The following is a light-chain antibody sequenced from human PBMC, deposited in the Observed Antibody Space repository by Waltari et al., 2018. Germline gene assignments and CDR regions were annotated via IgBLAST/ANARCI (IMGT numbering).Light chain of an antibody. CDR2: DVT. Sequence: QSALTQPASVSGSPGQSITISCTGLGSAVGASDFVPWYQHHPGKAPQVIIYDVTNRPSGISDRFSASKSANTASLTISGLQPEDEGYYYCSSQTADGVVLFGGGTQVTVL. CDR1: GSAVGASDF. J-gene: IGLJ3*02. CDR3: SSQTADGVVL. V-gene: IGLV2-14*03.